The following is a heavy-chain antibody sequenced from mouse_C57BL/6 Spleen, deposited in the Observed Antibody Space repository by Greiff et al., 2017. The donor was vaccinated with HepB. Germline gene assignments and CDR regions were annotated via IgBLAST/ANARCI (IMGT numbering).Heavy chain of an antibody. D-gene: IGHD2-3*01. CDR3: ARSTDGYRYFDV. J-gene: IGHJ1*03. CDR2: INPSSGYT. CDR1: GYTFTSYW. Sequence: QVQLKESGAELAKPGASVKLSCKASGYTFTSYWMHWVKQRPGQGLEWIGYINPSSGYTKYNQKFKDKATLTADKSSSTAYMQLSSLTYEVSAVYYCARSTDGYRYFDVWGTGTTVTVSS. V-gene: IGHV1-7*01.